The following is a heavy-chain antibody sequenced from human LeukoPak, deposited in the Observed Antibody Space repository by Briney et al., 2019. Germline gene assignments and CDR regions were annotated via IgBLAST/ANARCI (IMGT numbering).Heavy chain of an antibody. CDR3: ARDRAGVVRYNWFDP. CDR2: IYYSGST. Sequence: SETLSLTCTVSGGSISSGGYYWSWIRQHPGKGLEWIGYIYYSGSTYYNPSLKSRVTISVDTSKNQFSLKLSSVTAADTAVYYCARDRAGVVRYNWFDPWGQGTLVTVSS. V-gene: IGHV4-31*03. CDR1: GGSISSGGYY. J-gene: IGHJ5*02. D-gene: IGHD3-10*01.